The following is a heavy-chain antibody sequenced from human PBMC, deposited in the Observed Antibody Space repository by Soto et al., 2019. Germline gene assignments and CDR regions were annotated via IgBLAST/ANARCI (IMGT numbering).Heavy chain of an antibody. CDR2: LYDVDGT. CDR1: GLTVRGKKY. D-gene: IGHD1-1*01. CDR3: ASWLEREHAYDI. Sequence: GGSLRLSCAALGLTVRGKKYITWVRQAPGKGLEWVSALYDVDGTYYADSAKGRFTISRDNSNNIIYLQMNSLGPDDTVVYYCASWLEREHAYDIWGLGTMVTVSS. J-gene: IGHJ3*02. V-gene: IGHV3-53*01.